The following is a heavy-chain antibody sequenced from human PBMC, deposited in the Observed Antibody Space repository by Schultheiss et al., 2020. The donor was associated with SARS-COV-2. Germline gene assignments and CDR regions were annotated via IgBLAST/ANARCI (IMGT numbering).Heavy chain of an antibody. D-gene: IGHD6-19*01. CDR2: ISSSSSYI. J-gene: IGHJ4*02. V-gene: IGHV3-21*04. Sequence: GGSLRLSCAASGFTFSSYSMNWVRQAPGKGLEWVSSISSSSSYIYYADSVKGRFTISRDNAKNSLYLQMNSLRAEDTAVYYCARGGMWLAHVFDYWGQGTLVTVSS. CDR3: ARGGMWLAHVFDY. CDR1: GFTFSSYS.